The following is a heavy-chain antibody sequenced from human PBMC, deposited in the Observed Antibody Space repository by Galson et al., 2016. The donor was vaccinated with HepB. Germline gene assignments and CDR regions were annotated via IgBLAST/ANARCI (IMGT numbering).Heavy chain of an antibody. Sequence: SVKVSCKASGYTFTSYAMHWVRQAPGQRLEWMGWINAGNGNTKYSQKFQGRVTITRDTSASPAYMELSSLRSEDTAVYYCARVRWELLFDYWGQGTLVTVSS. CDR3: ARVRWELLFDY. J-gene: IGHJ4*02. CDR1: GYTFTSYA. CDR2: INAGNGNT. V-gene: IGHV1-3*01. D-gene: IGHD1-26*01.